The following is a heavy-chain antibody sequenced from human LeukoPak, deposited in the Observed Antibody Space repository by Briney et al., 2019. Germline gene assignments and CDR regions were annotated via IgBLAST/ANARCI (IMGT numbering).Heavy chain of an antibody. CDR1: GFAFSSYV. Sequence: GGSLRLSCAASGFAFSSYVMHWVRQAPGKGLEWVAVISHDASNEYYVDSVKGRFTISRDNSKNTMYLQMNSLRAEDTAMYYCARAPMSYDSSGFGGAFDIWGQGTMVTVSS. J-gene: IGHJ3*02. CDR3: ARAPMSYDSSGFGGAFDI. CDR2: ISHDASNE. V-gene: IGHV3-30*04. D-gene: IGHD3-22*01.